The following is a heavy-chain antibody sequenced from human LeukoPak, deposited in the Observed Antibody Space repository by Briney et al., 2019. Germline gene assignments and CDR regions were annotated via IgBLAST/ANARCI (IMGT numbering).Heavy chain of an antibody. V-gene: IGHV3-21*01. CDR2: ISGGSGYI. CDR3: ARAIAVAEGY. J-gene: IGHJ4*02. CDR1: GFTFSSYS. D-gene: IGHD6-19*01. Sequence: GGSLRLSCAASGFTFSSYSMNWLRQAPGKGLEWVSYISGGSGYIYYADSVKGRFTISRDNAKNSLYLQMNSLRAEDTAVYYCARAIAVAEGYWGQGTLVTVSS.